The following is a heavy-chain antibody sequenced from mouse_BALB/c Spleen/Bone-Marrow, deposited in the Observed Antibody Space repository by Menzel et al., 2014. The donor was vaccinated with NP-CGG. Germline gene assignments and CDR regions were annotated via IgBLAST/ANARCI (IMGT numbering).Heavy chain of an antibody. D-gene: IGHD1-1*01. CDR2: IWGDGRT. Sequence: QVQLKQSGPGLVAPSQSLSITCTVSGFSLTAYGLNWVRQPPGKGLEWLGVIWGDGRTDYNSALKSRLSISKGNSKSQVFLKMNSLQTDDTARYYCARGSLLYYGGSYWCFDVWGAGTTVTVSS. CDR3: ARGSLLYYGGSYWCFDV. CDR1: GFSLTAYG. V-gene: IGHV2-6-7*01. J-gene: IGHJ1*01.